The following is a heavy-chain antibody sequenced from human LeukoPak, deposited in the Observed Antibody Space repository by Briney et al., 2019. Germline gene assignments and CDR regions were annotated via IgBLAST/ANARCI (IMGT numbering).Heavy chain of an antibody. CDR3: AREDYGDYYRPHDY. Sequence: TGGSLRLSCAASGFTFSSYAMHWVRQAPGKGLGWVAVISYDGSNKYYADSVKGRFTISRDNSKNTLYLQMNSLRAEDAAVYYCAREDYGDYYRPHDYWGQGTLVTVSS. CDR1: GFTFSSYA. J-gene: IGHJ4*02. CDR2: ISYDGSNK. D-gene: IGHD4-17*01. V-gene: IGHV3-30-3*01.